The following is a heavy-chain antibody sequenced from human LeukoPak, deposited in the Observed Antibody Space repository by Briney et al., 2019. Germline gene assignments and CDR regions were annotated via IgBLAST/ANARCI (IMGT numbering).Heavy chain of an antibody. J-gene: IGHJ6*02. CDR3: ARCFSSTSFNLPRRYYYGMDV. CDR1: GGSISSGGYY. Sequence: SETLSLTCTVSGGSISSGGYYWSWIRQPPGKGLEWIGEINHSGSTNYNPSLKSRVTISVDTSKNQFSLKLSSVTAADTAVYYCARCFSSTSFNLPRRYYYGMDVWGQGTTVTVSS. CDR2: INHSGST. V-gene: IGHV4-39*07. D-gene: IGHD2-2*01.